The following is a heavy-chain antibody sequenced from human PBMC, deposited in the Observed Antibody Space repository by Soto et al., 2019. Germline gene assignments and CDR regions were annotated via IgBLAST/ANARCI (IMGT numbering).Heavy chain of an antibody. J-gene: IGHJ4*02. CDR2: INHSGST. Sequence: SETLSLTCTFSGFSISSYYWSWIRQPPGKGLEWIGEINHSGSTNYNPSLKSRVTISRENSKNTLYLQMNSLRAEDAAVYYCAKDLVGSNADYYDYWGQGTLVTVSS. CDR1: GFSISSYY. CDR3: AKDLVGSNADYYDY. D-gene: IGHD2-15*01. V-gene: IGHV4-59*12.